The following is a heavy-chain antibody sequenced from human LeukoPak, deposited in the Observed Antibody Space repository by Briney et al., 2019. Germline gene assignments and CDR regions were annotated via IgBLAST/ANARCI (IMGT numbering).Heavy chain of an antibody. D-gene: IGHD7-27*01. J-gene: IGHJ4*02. CDR3: AKEGGDWGEGYFDY. CDR1: GLTFSDSY. Sequence: GGSLRLSCAASGLTFSDSYMSWIRQVPGKGLEWISYISSSGGAIYYADSVKGRFTISRDNAKNSLYLQMNSLRAEDTAVYYCAKEGGDWGEGYFDYWGQGTLVTVSS. CDR2: ISSSGGAI. V-gene: IGHV3-11*01.